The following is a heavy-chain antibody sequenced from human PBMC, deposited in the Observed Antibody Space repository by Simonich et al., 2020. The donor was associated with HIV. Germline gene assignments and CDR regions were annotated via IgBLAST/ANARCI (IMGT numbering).Heavy chain of an antibody. Sequence: QVQLVQSGAEVKKPGASVKVSCKASGYTFTNYFITWVRQAPGQGLEWMGWINQYNLNTNNAQKPQELQGSCTMTTDTATITVYMELRNLTSDDTAVYYCARGTRFDYWGQGTLVIVSS. CDR1: GYTFTNYF. V-gene: IGHV1-18*01. CDR2: INQYNLNT. CDR3: ARGTRFDY. D-gene: IGHD1-7*01. J-gene: IGHJ4*02.